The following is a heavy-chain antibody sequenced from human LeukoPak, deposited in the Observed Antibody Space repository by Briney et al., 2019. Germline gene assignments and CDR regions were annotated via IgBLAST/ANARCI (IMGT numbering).Heavy chain of an antibody. D-gene: IGHD3-9*01. CDR2: INHSGST. CDR3: ARDRGSVRYFDWLLPFDY. V-gene: IGHV4-34*01. J-gene: IGHJ4*02. CDR1: GGSFSGYY. Sequence: SETLSLTCAVYGGSFSGYYWSWIRQPPGKGLEWIGEINHSGSTNYNPSLKSRVTISVDTSKNQFSLKLSSVTAADTAVYYCARDRGSVRYFDWLLPFDYWGQGTLVTVSS.